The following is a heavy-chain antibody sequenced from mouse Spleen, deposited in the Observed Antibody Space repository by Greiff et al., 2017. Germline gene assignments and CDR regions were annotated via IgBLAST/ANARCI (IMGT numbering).Heavy chain of an antibody. Sequence: VQLQQSGPQLVRPGASVKISCKASGYSFTSYWMHWVKQRPGQGLEWIGMIDPSDSETRLNQKFKDKATLTVDKSSSTAYMQLSSPTSEDSAVYYCARGGELACFDDWGQGTTLTVSS. CDR3: ARGGELACFDD. V-gene: IGHV1S126*01. J-gene: IGHJ2*01. CDR1: GYSFTSYW. D-gene: IGHD4-1*01. CDR2: IDPSDSET.